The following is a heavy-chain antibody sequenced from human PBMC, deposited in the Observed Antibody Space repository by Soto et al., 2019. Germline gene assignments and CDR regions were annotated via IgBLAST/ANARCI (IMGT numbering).Heavy chain of an antibody. CDR3: ARGYYDILTGYYRSGYYYGMDV. CDR1: GGSISSGGYY. Sequence: QVQLQESGPGLVKPSQTLSLTCTVSGGSISSGGYYWSWIRQHPGKGLEWIGYIYYSGSTYYNPSLKSRVTISVDTSKNQFSLKLSSVTAADTAVYYCARGYYDILTGYYRSGYYYGMDVWGQGTTVTVSS. V-gene: IGHV4-31*03. J-gene: IGHJ6*02. CDR2: IYYSGST. D-gene: IGHD3-9*01.